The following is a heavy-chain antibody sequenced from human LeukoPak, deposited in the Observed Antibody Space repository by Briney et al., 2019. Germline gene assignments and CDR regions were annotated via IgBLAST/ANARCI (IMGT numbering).Heavy chain of an antibody. CDR3: AKDLTVTTIGYFDY. V-gene: IGHV3-23*01. CDR2: ISGGYT. J-gene: IGHJ4*02. Sequence: GGSLRLSCAASGXTFSNYAMSWVRQAPGRGLEWVSSISGGYTYYGDSVKGRFTISRDNSKNTLYLQMNSLRAEDTAVYYCAKDLTVTTIGYFDYWGQGALVTVSS. D-gene: IGHD4-17*01. CDR1: GXTFSNYA.